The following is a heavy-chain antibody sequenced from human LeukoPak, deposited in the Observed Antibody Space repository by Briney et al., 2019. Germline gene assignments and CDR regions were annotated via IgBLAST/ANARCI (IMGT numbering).Heavy chain of an antibody. D-gene: IGHD3-16*01. CDR2: ISSSSSYI. CDR1: GFTFSSYE. J-gene: IGHJ4*02. Sequence: KTGGSLRLSCAASGFTFSSYEMNWVRQAPGKGLEWVSSISSSSSYIYYADSVKGRFTISRDNAKNSLYLQMNSLRAEDTAVYYCARDEVPGGYWGQGTLVTVSS. V-gene: IGHV3-21*01. CDR3: ARDEVPGGY.